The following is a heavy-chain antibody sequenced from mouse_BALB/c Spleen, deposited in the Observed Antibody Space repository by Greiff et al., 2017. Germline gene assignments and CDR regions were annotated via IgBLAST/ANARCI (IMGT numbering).Heavy chain of an antibody. CDR2: IWGGGST. CDR1: GFSLTDYG. J-gene: IGHJ1*01. CDR3: AKHGAHYGSSPHWYFDV. V-gene: IGHV2-6-5*01. D-gene: IGHD1-1*01. Sequence: VKVVESGPGLVAPSQSLSITCTVSGFSLTDYGVSWIRQPPGKGLEWLGVIWGGGSTYYNSALKSRLSISKDNSKSQVFLKMNSLQTDDTAMYYCAKHGAHYGSSPHWYFDVWGAGTTVTVSS.